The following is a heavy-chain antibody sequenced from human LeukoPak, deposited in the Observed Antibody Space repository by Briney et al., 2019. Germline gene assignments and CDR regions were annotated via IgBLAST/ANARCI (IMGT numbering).Heavy chain of an antibody. CDR2: ISSSGSTI. CDR1: GFTFSSYS. Sequence: GGSLRLSCAASGFTFSSYSMSWVRQAPGKGLEWVSYISSSGSTIYYADSVKGRFTISRDNAKNSLYLQMNSLRAEDTAVYYCARVNYYGMDVWGQGTTVTVSS. CDR3: ARVNYYGMDV. J-gene: IGHJ6*02. V-gene: IGHV3-48*04.